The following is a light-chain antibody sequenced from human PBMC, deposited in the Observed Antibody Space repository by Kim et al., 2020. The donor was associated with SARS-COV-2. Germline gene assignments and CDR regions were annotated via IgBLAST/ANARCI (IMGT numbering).Light chain of an antibody. J-gene: IGKJ4*01. CDR2: AAS. CDR1: QSISSY. Sequence: DIQMTQSPSSLSASVGDRVTITCRASQSISSYLNWYQQKPGKAPKLLIYAASSLQSGVPSRFSGSGSGTDFTLTISSLQPEDFATYFCQQSYITLWTFGAGTKVDIK. CDR3: QQSYITLWT. V-gene: IGKV1-39*01.